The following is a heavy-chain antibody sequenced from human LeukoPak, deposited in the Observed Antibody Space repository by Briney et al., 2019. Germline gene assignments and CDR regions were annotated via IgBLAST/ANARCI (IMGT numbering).Heavy chain of an antibody. CDR1: GFTFSSYS. J-gene: IGHJ3*02. D-gene: IGHD7-27*01. CDR3: ARVYTGDRAAFDI. Sequence: GGSLRLSCAASGFTFSSYSMNWVRQAPGKGLEWVSSISSSSSYIYYADSVKGRFTISRDNAKNSLYLQMNSLRAEDTAVYYCARVYTGDRAAFDIWGQGTMVTVSS. V-gene: IGHV3-21*01. CDR2: ISSSSSYI.